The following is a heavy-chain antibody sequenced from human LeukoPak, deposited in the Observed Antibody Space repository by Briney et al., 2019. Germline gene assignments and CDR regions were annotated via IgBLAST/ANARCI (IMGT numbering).Heavy chain of an antibody. D-gene: IGHD3-3*01. Sequence: SETLSLTCTVSGGSIYSYYWGWIRQPPGKGLEWIGSIYYSGSTYYNPSLKSRVTISVDTSKNQFSLKLSSVTAADTAVYYCARGPDFWSVIGLRGWFDPWGQGTLVTVSS. CDR1: GGSIYSYY. CDR3: ARGPDFWSVIGLRGWFDP. V-gene: IGHV4-39*07. CDR2: IYYSGST. J-gene: IGHJ5*02.